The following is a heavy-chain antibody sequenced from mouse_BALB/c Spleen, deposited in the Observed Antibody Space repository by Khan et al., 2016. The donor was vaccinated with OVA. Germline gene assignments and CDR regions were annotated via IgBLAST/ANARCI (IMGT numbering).Heavy chain of an antibody. CDR2: INPHIGET. J-gene: IGHJ2*01. D-gene: IGHD1-1*01. CDR1: GYSFTGYF. Sequence: VQLQQSGPELVRPGASVKISCKASGYSFTGYFMNWVMQSHGKSLEWIGRINPHIGETFYNQRFKDKATLTVDESSSTAHMELRSLASEDSAVYYYTRIYRSDFDYWGQGTTLTVSS. CDR3: TRIYRSDFDY. V-gene: IGHV1-20*02.